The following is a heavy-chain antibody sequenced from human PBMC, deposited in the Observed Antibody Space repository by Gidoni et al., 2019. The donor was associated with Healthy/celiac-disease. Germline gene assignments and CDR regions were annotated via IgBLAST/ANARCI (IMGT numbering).Heavy chain of an antibody. V-gene: IGHV3-21*01. Sequence: EVQLVESGGGLVKPGGSLRLSCAASGFTFSSYSMNWVRQAPGKGLEWVSSISSSSSYIYYADSVKGRFTISRDNAKNSLYLQMNSLRAEDTAVYYCARAPQGAAAMIFNFDYWGQGTLVTVSS. J-gene: IGHJ4*02. D-gene: IGHD6-13*01. CDR2: ISSSSSYI. CDR1: GFTFSSYS. CDR3: ARAPQGAAAMIFNFDY.